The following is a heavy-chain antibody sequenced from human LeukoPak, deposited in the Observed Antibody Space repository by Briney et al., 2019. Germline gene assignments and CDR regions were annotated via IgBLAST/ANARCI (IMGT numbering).Heavy chain of an antibody. V-gene: IGHV3-48*04. CDR1: GFTFSSYS. Sequence: PGGSLRLSCAASGFTFSSYSMNWVRQAPGKGLEWVSYISSSSSTIYYADSVKGRFTISRDNAKNSLYLQMNSLRAEDTAVYYCARDDTIFGVASRSQKPFDYWGQGTLVTVSS. CDR3: ARDDTIFGVASRSQKPFDY. CDR2: ISSSSSTI. D-gene: IGHD3-3*01. J-gene: IGHJ4*02.